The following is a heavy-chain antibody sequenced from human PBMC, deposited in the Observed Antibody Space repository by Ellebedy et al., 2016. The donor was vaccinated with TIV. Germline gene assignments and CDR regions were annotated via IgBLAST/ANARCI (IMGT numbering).Heavy chain of an antibody. D-gene: IGHD3-10*01. CDR1: GFTFSNYW. CDR2: IKQDGSEK. J-gene: IGHJ4*02. CDR3: AKEIGGGGSY. Sequence: GESLKISXVASGFTFSNYWMSWVRQAPGKGLEWVANIKQDGSEKYYVDSVKGRFSISRDNAKNSLYLQMDSLRAEDTAVYYCAKEIGGGGSYWGQGTLVTVSS. V-gene: IGHV3-7*01.